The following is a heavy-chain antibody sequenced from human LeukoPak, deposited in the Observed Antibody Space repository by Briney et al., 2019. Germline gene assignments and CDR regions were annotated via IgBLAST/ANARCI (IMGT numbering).Heavy chain of an antibody. J-gene: IGHJ5*02. V-gene: IGHV1-46*01. CDR2: ISPSGGST. CDR3: ARVKLSRSSGYSANWFDP. D-gene: IGHD6-13*01. Sequence: ASVKVSCKASGYTFTSYYMHWVRQAPGQGLDWMGIISPSGGSTSYAQKFQGRVTMTRDTSTSTVYMELSSLRSEETAVYYCARVKLSRSSGYSANWFDPWGQGTLVTVSS. CDR1: GYTFTSYY.